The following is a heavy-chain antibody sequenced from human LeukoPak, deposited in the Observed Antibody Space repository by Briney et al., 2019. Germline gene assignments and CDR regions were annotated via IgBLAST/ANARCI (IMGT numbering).Heavy chain of an antibody. V-gene: IGHV1-69*13. D-gene: IGHD6-13*01. CDR2: IIPIFGTA. J-gene: IGHJ3*02. CDR3: ARGDSSSDAFDI. Sequence: SVKVSCKASGGTFSSYAISWVRQAPGQGLEWMGGIIPIFGTANYAQKFQGRVTITADESTSTAYMELSSLRSEDTAVYYCARGDSSSDAFDIWGQGTMVTVSS. CDR1: GGTFSSYA.